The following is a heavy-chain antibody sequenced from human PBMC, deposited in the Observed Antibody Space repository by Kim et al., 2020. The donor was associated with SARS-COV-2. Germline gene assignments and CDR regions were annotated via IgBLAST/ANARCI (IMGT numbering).Heavy chain of an antibody. Sequence: SETLSLTCAVYGGSFSGYYWSWIRQPPGKGLEWIGEINHSGSTNYNPSLKSRVTISVDTSKNQFSLKRSSVTAADTAVYYCARGRFLPWFDPWGQGTLVTVSS. V-gene: IGHV4-34*01. CDR3: ARGRFLPWFDP. J-gene: IGHJ5*02. D-gene: IGHD3-3*01. CDR1: GGSFSGYY. CDR2: INHSGST.